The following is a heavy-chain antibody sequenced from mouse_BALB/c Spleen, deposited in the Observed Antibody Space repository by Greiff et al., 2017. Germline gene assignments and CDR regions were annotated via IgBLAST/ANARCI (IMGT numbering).Heavy chain of an antibody. CDR2: INPGSGGT. J-gene: IGHJ3*01. V-gene: IGHV1-54*01. CDR3: ARWTDHGGAY. CDR1: GYAFTNYL. Sequence: QVQLKESGAELVRPGTSVKVSCKASGYAFTNYLIEWVKQRPGQGLEWIGVINPGSGGTNYNEKFKGKATLTADKSSSTAYMQLSSLTSDDSAVYFCARWTDHGGAYWGQGTLVTVSA.